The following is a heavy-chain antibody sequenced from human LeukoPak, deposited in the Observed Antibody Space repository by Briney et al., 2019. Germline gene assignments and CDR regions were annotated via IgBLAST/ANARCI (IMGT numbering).Heavy chain of an antibody. CDR2: IFYSGST. Sequence: SETLSHTCTVSSGSISTSNYYWGWVRQPPGKALEWIGNIFYSGSTYYSPSLKSRVTISLDTSKNQFSLKLSSVTAADTAVYYCARHDSSGYYVSYWGQGTLVTVSS. CDR1: SGSISTSNYY. D-gene: IGHD3-22*01. V-gene: IGHV4-39*01. CDR3: ARHDSSGYYVSY. J-gene: IGHJ4*02.